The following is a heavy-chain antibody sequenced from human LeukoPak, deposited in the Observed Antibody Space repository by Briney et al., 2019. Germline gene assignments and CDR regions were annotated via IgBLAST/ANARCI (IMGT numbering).Heavy chain of an antibody. CDR3: ANDLAAAGTLIDY. CDR1: GFTFSSYA. J-gene: IGHJ4*02. V-gene: IGHV3-30*02. CDR2: IRYDGSNK. Sequence: GRSLRLSCAASGFTFSSYAMHWVRQAPGKGLEWVAFIRYDGSNKYYADSVKGRFTISRDNSKNTLYLQMNSLRAEDTAVYYCANDLAAAGTLIDYWGQGTLVTVSS. D-gene: IGHD6-13*01.